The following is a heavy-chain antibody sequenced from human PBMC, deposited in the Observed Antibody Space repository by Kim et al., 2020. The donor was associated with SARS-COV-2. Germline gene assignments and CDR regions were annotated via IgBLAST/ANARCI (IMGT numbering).Heavy chain of an antibody. Sequence: GGSLRLSCAASGFPFIPSFIPFFLHAPGNGLEWVATMWYDGSNKYYPDSVKGRLTVSRDNSKNTLYLQVNNLRAEDTAVYYCARGYCGTATCYTGGTYFDYWGRGTLVTVSS. D-gene: IGHD2-2*02. V-gene: IGHV3-33*01. CDR3: ARGYCGTATCYTGGTYFDY. CDR2: MWYDGSNK. J-gene: IGHJ4*02. CDR1: GFPFIPSF.